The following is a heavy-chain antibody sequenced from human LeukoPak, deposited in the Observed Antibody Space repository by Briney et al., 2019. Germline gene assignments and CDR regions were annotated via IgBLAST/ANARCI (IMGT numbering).Heavy chain of an antibody. CDR1: GGSINSNY. CDR2: ISYSGST. Sequence: SETLSLTCTVSGGSINSNYWSWIRQPPEKGLEWIGYISYSGSTNYNPSLKSRVTISLDTSKSQFSLNLNSVAAADTAVYYCARGRQVGNTGYYFDYWGQGTLVTVSS. CDR3: ARGRQVGNTGYYFDY. D-gene: IGHD1-26*01. V-gene: IGHV4-59*01. J-gene: IGHJ4*02.